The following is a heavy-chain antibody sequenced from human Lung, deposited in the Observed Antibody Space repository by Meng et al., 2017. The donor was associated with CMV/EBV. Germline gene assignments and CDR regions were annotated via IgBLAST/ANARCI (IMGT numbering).Heavy chain of an antibody. Sequence: GGSLRLXXAASGFTFDDYGMSWVRQAPGKGLEWVSGINWNGGSTGYADSVKGRFTISRDNAKNSLYLQMNSLRAEDTALYYCARGGYSSGWYGNYFDYWGQGTLVTSPQ. J-gene: IGHJ4*02. CDR3: ARGGYSSGWYGNYFDY. V-gene: IGHV3-20*03. CDR2: INWNGGST. CDR1: GFTFDDYG. D-gene: IGHD6-19*01.